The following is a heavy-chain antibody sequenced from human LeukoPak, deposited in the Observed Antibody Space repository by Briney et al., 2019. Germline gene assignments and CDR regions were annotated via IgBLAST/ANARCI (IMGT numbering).Heavy chain of an antibody. Sequence: GGSLRLSCAASGFXFSSYGMHWVRQAPGKGQEWVAVIWYDGSNKYYADSVKGRFTISRDNSKNTLYLQMNSLRAEDTAVYYCAREKGGVISNYYFDYWGQGTLVTVSS. CDR2: IWYDGSNK. D-gene: IGHD3-10*01. CDR1: GFXFSSYG. J-gene: IGHJ4*02. V-gene: IGHV3-33*01. CDR3: AREKGGVISNYYFDY.